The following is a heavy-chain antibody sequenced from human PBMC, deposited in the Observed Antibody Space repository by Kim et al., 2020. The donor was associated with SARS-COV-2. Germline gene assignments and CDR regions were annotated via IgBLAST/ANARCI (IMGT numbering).Heavy chain of an antibody. CDR1: GGSFSGYY. J-gene: IGHJ4*02. CDR2: INHSGST. Sequence: SETLSLTCAVYGGSFSGYYWSWIRQPPGKGLEWIGEINHSGSTNYNPSLKSRVTISVDTSKNQFSLKLSSVTAADTAVYYCARVESGYSYGPDYWGQGTLVTVSS. V-gene: IGHV4-34*01. D-gene: IGHD5-18*01. CDR3: ARVESGYSYGPDY.